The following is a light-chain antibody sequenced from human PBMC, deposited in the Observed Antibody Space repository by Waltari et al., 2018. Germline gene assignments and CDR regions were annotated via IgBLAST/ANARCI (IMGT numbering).Light chain of an antibody. CDR1: QSVSSSY. J-gene: IGKJ3*01. V-gene: IGKV3-20*01. CDR2: GAS. Sequence: EIVLTQSPGTLSLSPGERATLSCRASQSVSSSYLAWYQQKPGQAPRLLIYGASSRATGIPYRFSGSGSGTDFTLTISRLEPEDFAVYYCQQYGSSSVTFGPGTKVDIK. CDR3: QQYGSSSVT.